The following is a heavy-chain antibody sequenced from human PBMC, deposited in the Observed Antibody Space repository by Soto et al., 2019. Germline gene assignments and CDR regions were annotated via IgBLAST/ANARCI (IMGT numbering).Heavy chain of an antibody. Sequence: SVKVSCKSSGYNFVKYGITWVRQAPGQGLEWMGWISPNNGNTKFAKKFQGRVTMTTDTSTRIVYMELRSLRSDDTAVYYCARGTGEWLISGVDHWGQGTLVTVSS. V-gene: IGHV1-18*01. CDR1: GYNFVKYG. D-gene: IGHD6-19*01. CDR3: ARGTGEWLISGVDH. CDR2: ISPNNGNT. J-gene: IGHJ4*02.